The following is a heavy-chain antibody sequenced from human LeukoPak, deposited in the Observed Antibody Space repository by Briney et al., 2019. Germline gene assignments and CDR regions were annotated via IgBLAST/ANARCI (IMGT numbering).Heavy chain of an antibody. V-gene: IGHV3-33*06. CDR1: GFTFSSYG. Sequence: GGSLRLSCAASGFTFSSYGLHWVRQAPGKGLEWVAVIWYDGSNKYYADSVKGRSTISRDNSKNTLYLQMNSLRAEDTAVYYCAKEGGGSGYYSVDYWGQGTLVTVSS. J-gene: IGHJ4*02. CDR3: AKEGGGSGYYSVDY. CDR2: IWYDGSNK. D-gene: IGHD3-22*01.